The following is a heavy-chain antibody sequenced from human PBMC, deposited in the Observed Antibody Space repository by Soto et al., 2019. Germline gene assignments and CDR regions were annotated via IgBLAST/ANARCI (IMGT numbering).Heavy chain of an antibody. J-gene: IGHJ4*02. CDR3: ARALYDYDILTGYSEFDY. D-gene: IGHD3-9*01. CDR1: GYTLTGDY. V-gene: IGHV1-2*02. Sequence: ASVKVSCKGSGYTLTGDYMRWVRQAPGQGLEWMGWINPNSGGTNYAQKFQGRVTMTRDTSISTAYMELSRLRSDDTAVYYCARALYDYDILTGYSEFDYWGQGTLVTVSS. CDR2: INPNSGGT.